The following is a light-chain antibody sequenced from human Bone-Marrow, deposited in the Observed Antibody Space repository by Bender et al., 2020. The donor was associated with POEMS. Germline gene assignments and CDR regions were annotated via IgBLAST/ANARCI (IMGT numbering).Light chain of an antibody. CDR2: DVS. J-gene: IGLJ2*01. CDR1: SSDIGTYNY. V-gene: IGLV2-14*01. Sequence: QSALTQPASVSGSPGQTITISCIGSSSDIGTYNYVSWYQQHPGKAPKLMIYDVSNRPSGVSNRFSGSKSGNTASLTISGLQAEDEADYYCAAWDDGLNAVLFGGGTKLTVL. CDR3: AAWDDGLNAVL.